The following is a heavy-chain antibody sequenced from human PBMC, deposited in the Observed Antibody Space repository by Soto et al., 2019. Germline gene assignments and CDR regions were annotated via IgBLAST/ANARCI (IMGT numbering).Heavy chain of an antibody. J-gene: IGHJ6*02. Sequence: PGGSLRLSCAASRFTFSDYYMSWIRQAPGKGLEWVSYISSSSSHTNYADSVKGRFTISRDNAKNSLYLQMNSLRAEDTAVYYCARANYYYGMDVWGQGTTVTVSS. V-gene: IGHV3-11*06. D-gene: IGHD3-10*01. CDR1: RFTFSDYY. CDR2: ISSSSSHT. CDR3: ARANYYYGMDV.